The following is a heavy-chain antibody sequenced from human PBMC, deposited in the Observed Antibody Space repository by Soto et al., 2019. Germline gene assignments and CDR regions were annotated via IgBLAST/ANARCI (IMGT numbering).Heavy chain of an antibody. Sequence: GGPLRLSCAASELTCSSHSRNWVRQAPGKGLEWVSSISSSSSYIYYADSVKGRFTISRDNAKNSLYLQMNSLRAEDTAVYYCARAGYGDFLFDYWGQGTLVTVSS. CDR1: ELTCSSHS. V-gene: IGHV3-21*01. CDR3: ARAGYGDFLFDY. D-gene: IGHD4-17*01. CDR2: ISSSSSYI. J-gene: IGHJ4*02.